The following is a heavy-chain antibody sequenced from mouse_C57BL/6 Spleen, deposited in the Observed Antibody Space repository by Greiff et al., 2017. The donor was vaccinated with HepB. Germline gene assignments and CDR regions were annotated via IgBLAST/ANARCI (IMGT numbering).Heavy chain of an antibody. CDR1: GYSFTDYN. Sequence: QLQESGPELVKPGASVKISCKASGYSFTDYNMNWVKQSNGKSLEWIGVINPNYGTTSYNQKFKGKATLTVDQSSSTAYMQLNSLTSEDSAVYYCAREREATMVTQAWFAYWGQGTLVTVSA. D-gene: IGHD2-2*01. CDR2: INPNYGTT. V-gene: IGHV1-39*01. J-gene: IGHJ3*01. CDR3: AREREATMVTQAWFAY.